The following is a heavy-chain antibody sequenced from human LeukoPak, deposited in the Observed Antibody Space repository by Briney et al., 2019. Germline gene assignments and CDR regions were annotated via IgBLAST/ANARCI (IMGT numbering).Heavy chain of an antibody. CDR3: AELGITMIGGV. D-gene: IGHD3-10*02. V-gene: IGHV3-7*01. CDR1: GFTFTTYW. J-gene: IGHJ6*04. Sequence: GESLRLSCAASGFTFTTYWMSWIRQLPGKGLEWVANINQDGTERYYVDSVKGRFTISRDNAKNSLYLQMNSLRAEDTAVYYCAELGITMIGGVWGKGTTVTISS. CDR2: INQDGTER.